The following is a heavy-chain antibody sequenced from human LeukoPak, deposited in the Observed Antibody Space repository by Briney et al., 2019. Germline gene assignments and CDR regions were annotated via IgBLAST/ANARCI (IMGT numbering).Heavy chain of an antibody. Sequence: SQTLSLTCTVSGDSISRSTYYWAWIRQPPGKGLEWIGSVYYGRSPYFNPSLESRATISVDTSKNHFSLKMSSVTAADTAVYYCARSSGTGTFSYWGQGTLVTVSS. CDR1: GDSISRSTYY. J-gene: IGHJ4*02. CDR3: ARSSGTGTFSY. V-gene: IGHV4-39*02. D-gene: IGHD6-25*01. CDR2: VYYGRSP.